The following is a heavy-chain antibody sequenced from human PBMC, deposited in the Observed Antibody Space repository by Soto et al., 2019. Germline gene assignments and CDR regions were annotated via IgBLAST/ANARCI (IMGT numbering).Heavy chain of an antibody. D-gene: IGHD3-22*01. CDR1: GYSFAGYW. J-gene: IGHJ4*02. Sequence: GESLNISCKGSGYSFAGYWITWVRQKPGKGLEWMGRIDPSDSQTYYSPSFRGHVTISATKSITTVFLQWSSLRASDTAMYYCARQIYYSDTGPNSQYYFDSWGQGTPVTVS. V-gene: IGHV5-10-1*01. CDR2: IDPSDSQT. CDR3: ARQIYYSDTGPNSQYYFDS.